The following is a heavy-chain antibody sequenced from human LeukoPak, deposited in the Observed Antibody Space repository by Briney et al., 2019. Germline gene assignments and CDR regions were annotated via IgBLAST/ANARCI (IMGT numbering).Heavy chain of an antibody. J-gene: IGHJ5*02. CDR2: IYTSGST. D-gene: IGHD5-24*01. Sequence: SETLSLTCTVSGGSISTYYWSWIRQPAGRGLEWIGRIYTSGSTNYNPSLKSRVTMSVDTSKNQFSMKLSSVTAADTAVYYCAREEEQMARGLDPWGQGALVTVSS. CDR3: AREEEQMARGLDP. V-gene: IGHV4-4*07. CDR1: GGSISTYY.